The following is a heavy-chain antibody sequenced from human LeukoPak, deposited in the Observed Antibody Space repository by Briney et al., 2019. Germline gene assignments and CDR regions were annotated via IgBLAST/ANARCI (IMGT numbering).Heavy chain of an antibody. V-gene: IGHV1-46*01. D-gene: IGHD2-15*01. CDR3: ARVLQDVVVVAANDYYYYGMDV. CDR2: INPSGGST. Sequence: ASVKVSCKASGYTFTSYYMHWVRQAPGQGLEWMGIINPSGGSTSYAQKFQGRVTMTRDTSTSTVYMELSSLRSEDTAVYYCARVLQDVVVVAANDYYYYGMDVWGQGTTVTVSS. J-gene: IGHJ6*02. CDR1: GYTFTSYY.